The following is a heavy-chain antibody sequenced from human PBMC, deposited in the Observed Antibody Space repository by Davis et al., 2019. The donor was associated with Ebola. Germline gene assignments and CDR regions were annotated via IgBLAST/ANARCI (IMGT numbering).Heavy chain of an antibody. CDR2: IYYSGST. CDR3: ARDNRVTIFGVGWFDP. Sequence: SETLSLTCTVSGGSISSSSYYWGWIRQPPGKGLERIGSIYYSGSTYYNPSLKSRITISIDTSKNQFSLELSSVTAADTAVYYCARDNRVTIFGVGWFDPWGQGTLVAVSS. V-gene: IGHV4-39*07. J-gene: IGHJ5*02. D-gene: IGHD3-3*01. CDR1: GGSISSSSYY.